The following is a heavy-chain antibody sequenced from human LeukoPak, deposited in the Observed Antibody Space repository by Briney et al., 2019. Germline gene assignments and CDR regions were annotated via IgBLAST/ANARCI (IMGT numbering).Heavy chain of an antibody. V-gene: IGHV3-21*01. CDR3: AREGFVGATSAFDI. J-gene: IGHJ3*02. D-gene: IGHD1-26*01. CDR1: GFTFSSYS. Sequence: GGSLRLSCAASGFTFSSYSMNWVRQAPGKGPEWVSSISSSSSYIYYADSVKGRFTISRDNAKNSLYLQMNSLRAEDTAVYYCAREGFVGATSAFDIWGQGTMVTVSS. CDR2: ISSSSSYI.